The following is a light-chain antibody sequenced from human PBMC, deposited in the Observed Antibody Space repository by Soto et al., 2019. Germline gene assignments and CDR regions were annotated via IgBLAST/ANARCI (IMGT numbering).Light chain of an antibody. CDR1: QTISND. Sequence: EIVMTQSPATLSVSPGERATLSCRASQTISNDLGWYQQKPGRPPRLLIYGAYTRATGIPPRFSGSGSGTEFTLTISSLQSEDFAVYYCQQYYNWPPLYTFGQGTKLEIK. CDR3: QQYYNWPPLYT. CDR2: GAY. J-gene: IGKJ2*01. V-gene: IGKV3-15*01.